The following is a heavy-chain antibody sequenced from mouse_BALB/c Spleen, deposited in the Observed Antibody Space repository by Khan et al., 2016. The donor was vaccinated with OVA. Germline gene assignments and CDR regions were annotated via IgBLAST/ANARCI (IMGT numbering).Heavy chain of an antibody. CDR2: INPSDGST. J-gene: IGHJ3*01. Sequence: QVQLQQSGAELVKPGASVKLSCKASGYIFTSYYIYWVKQRPGQGLEWIGEINPSDGSTNFNEKFKSKATLTVDRSSSTTYMQLSSLTSEDSAVYYCTRGGFSSFAYGGQGTLVTVSA. V-gene: IGHV1S81*02. CDR3: TRGGFSSFAY. D-gene: IGHD1-3*01. CDR1: GYIFTSYY.